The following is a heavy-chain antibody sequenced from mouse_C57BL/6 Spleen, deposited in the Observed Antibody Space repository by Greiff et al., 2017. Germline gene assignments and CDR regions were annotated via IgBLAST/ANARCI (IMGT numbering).Heavy chain of an antibody. Sequence: QVQLQQPGAELVMPGASVKLSCKASGYTFTSYWMHWVKQRPGQGLEWIGEIDPSDSYTNYNQKFKGKSTLTVDKSSSTAYMQLSSLTSEDSAVXYCARHSYYGSSPWFAYWGQGTLVTVSA. CDR2: IDPSDSYT. J-gene: IGHJ3*01. CDR1: GYTFTSYW. D-gene: IGHD1-1*01. CDR3: ARHSYYGSSPWFAY. V-gene: IGHV1-69*01.